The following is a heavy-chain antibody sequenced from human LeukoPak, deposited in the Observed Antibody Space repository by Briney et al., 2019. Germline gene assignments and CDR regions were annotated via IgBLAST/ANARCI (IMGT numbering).Heavy chain of an antibody. Sequence: GGSLRLSCAASGISFSNYSMNWVRQAPGKGLEWVSLISSSSRFIYYGDSVKGRSTISRDNAKNSLYLQMNSLRAEDTAVYYCARETKVDYWGQGTLVTVSS. CDR2: ISSSSRFI. J-gene: IGHJ4*02. D-gene: IGHD4-11*01. V-gene: IGHV3-21*01. CDR1: GISFSNYS. CDR3: ARETKVDY.